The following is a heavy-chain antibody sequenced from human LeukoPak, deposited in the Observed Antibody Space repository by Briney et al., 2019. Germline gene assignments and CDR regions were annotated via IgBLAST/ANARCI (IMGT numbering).Heavy chain of an antibody. D-gene: IGHD6-19*01. CDR1: GGSISSGSYY. Sequence: SQTLSLTCTVSGGSISSGSYYWSWIRQPAGKGLEWIGRIYTSGSTNYNPSLKSRVTISVDTSKNQFSLKLSSVTAADTAVYYCASPPAPYTSGWHFGYWGQGTLVTVSS. V-gene: IGHV4-61*02. CDR3: ASPPAPYTSGWHFGY. J-gene: IGHJ4*02. CDR2: IYTSGST.